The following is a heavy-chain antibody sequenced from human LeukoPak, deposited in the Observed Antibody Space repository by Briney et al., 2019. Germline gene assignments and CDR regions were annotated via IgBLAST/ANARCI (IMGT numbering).Heavy chain of an antibody. CDR1: GYTFTSYY. Sequence: ASVKVSCKASGYTFTSYYMHWVRQAPGQGLEWMGIINPSGGSTSYAQKFQGRVTMTRDMSTSTVYMELSSLRSEDTAVYYCAKDGIVGAVGTDVWGKGTTVTISS. CDR3: AKDGIVGAVGTDV. CDR2: INPSGGST. J-gene: IGHJ6*04. D-gene: IGHD1-26*01. V-gene: IGHV1-46*01.